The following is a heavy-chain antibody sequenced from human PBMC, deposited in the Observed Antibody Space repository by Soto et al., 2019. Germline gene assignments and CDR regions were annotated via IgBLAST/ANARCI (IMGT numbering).Heavy chain of an antibody. CDR2: ISWNSGSI. Sequence: EVQLVASGGGLVQPGRSLRLSCAASGFTFDDYARHWVRQAPGKGLECVSGISWNSGSIGYADCVKGRFTNSRDNARNYLYLQMNSLRAEGTALCYCAKRGTGEGYCGGGSCHDAFEIWGQGTMVTVSS. CDR1: GFTFDDYA. J-gene: IGHJ3*02. CDR3: AKRGTGEGYCGGGSCHDAFEI. D-gene: IGHD2-15*01. V-gene: IGHV3-9*01.